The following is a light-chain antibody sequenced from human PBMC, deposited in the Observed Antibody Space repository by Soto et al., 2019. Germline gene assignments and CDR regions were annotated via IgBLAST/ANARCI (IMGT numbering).Light chain of an antibody. J-gene: IGLJ3*02. Sequence: QSVLTQPPSASGTPGKTVTISCSGGWYNIGKNLGYWYQQFPGTAPNLLIYMTNQRPSGVPDRFSGSKSGSSASLAVSGLWSEDEGVYYCAAWDDSLRAWVFGGGTKLTVL. CDR2: MTN. CDR3: AAWDDSLRAWV. V-gene: IGLV1-47*03. CDR1: WYNIGKNL.